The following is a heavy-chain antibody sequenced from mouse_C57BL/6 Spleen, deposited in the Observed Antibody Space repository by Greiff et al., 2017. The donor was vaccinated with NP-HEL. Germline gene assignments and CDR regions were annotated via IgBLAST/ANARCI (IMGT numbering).Heavy chain of an antibody. CDR3: ARNGGIYYGYDEEGFDY. CDR2: IWTGGGT. J-gene: IGHJ2*01. CDR1: GFSLTSYA. V-gene: IGHV2-9-1*01. Sequence: VQLQQSGPGLVAPSQSLSITCTVSGFSLTSYAISWVRQPPGKGLEWLGVIWTGGGTNYNSALKSRLSISKDNSKSQVFLKMNSLQTDDTARYYCARNGGIYYGYDEEGFDYWGQGTTLTVSS. D-gene: IGHD2-2*01.